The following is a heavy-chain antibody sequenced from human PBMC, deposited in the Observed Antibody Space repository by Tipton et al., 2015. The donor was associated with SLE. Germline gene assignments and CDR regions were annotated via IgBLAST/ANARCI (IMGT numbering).Heavy chain of an antibody. CDR3: ARGRSSGYDYEDYYYYGMDV. J-gene: IGHJ6*02. D-gene: IGHD5-12*01. Sequence: QLVQSGPEVKKPGSSVKVSCKASGGTFSSYVISWVRQAPGQGLEWMGGIIPIFATVNYAQKFQGRVTLTADESTSTAYMQLSSLRSEDTAVYYCARGRSSGYDYEDYYYYGMDVWGQGTTVTVSS. CDR2: IIPIFATV. CDR1: GGTFSSYV. V-gene: IGHV1-69*01.